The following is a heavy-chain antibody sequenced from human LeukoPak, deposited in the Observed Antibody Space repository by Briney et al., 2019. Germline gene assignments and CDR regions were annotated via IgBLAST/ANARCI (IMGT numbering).Heavy chain of an antibody. CDR1: GFTFSSYG. V-gene: IGHV4-59*12. CDR3: ARDVLGWSDYYYHHMDV. CDR2: IYYSGST. J-gene: IGHJ6*03. Sequence: GSLRLSCAASGFTFSSYGMSWVRQAPGKGLEWIGYIYYSGSTNYNPSLKSRVTISVDTSKNQFSLNLTSVTAADTAVYYCARDVLGWSDYYYHHMDVWGKGTTVTVSS. D-gene: IGHD6-19*01.